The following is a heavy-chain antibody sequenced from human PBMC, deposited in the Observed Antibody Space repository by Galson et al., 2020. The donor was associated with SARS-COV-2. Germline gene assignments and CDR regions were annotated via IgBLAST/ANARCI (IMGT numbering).Heavy chain of an antibody. CDR2: IIPIFGTA. V-gene: IGHV1-69*13. CDR3: ARTRPYYDYVWGSYLVPENYYYYGMDV. D-gene: IGHD3-16*02. J-gene: IGHJ6*02. Sequence: SVKVSCKASGGTFSSYAISWVRQAPGQGLEWMGGIIPIFGTANYAQKFQGRVTITADESTSTAYMELSSLRSEDTAVYYCARTRPYYDYVWGSYLVPENYYYYGMDVWGQGTTVTGSS. CDR1: GGTFSSYA.